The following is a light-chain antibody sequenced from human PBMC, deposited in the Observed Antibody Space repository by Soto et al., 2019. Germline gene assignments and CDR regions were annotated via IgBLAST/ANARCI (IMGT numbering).Light chain of an antibody. CDR1: QSVLYNSNNKTY. CDR3: QQYYSTLT. J-gene: IGKJ4*01. V-gene: IGKV4-1*01. CDR2: WAS. Sequence: DIVMTQAPDSLAVSLGERATINCKSSQSVLYNSNNKTYLAWYQQQPGQPPRLLIYWASTRESGVPDRFSGSGSGTEFTLTISSLQAEDVAVYYCQQYYSTLTFGGGTKVEIK.